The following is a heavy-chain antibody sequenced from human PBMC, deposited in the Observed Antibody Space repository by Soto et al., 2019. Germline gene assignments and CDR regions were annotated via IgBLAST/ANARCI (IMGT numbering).Heavy chain of an antibody. CDR3: ARGVNGSDY. D-gene: IGHD3-10*01. Sequence: SETLSLTCAVYGGSFSGYYWSWIRQPPGKGPEWIGEINHSGSTNYNPSLKSRVTISVDTSKNQFSLKLSSVTAADTAVYYCARGVNGSDYWGQGTLVTVSS. J-gene: IGHJ4*02. V-gene: IGHV4-34*01. CDR2: INHSGST. CDR1: GGSFSGYY.